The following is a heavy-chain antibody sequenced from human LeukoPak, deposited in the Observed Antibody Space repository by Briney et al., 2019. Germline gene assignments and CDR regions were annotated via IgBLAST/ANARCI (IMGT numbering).Heavy chain of an antibody. CDR1: GYTFIDYY. V-gene: IGHV1-46*01. D-gene: IGHD3-22*01. CDR2: INPRGGST. Sequence: ASVKVSFKASGYTFIDYYMHWVRQAPGQGLEWMGIINPRGGSTIYAQDFQGRVTLTRDTSTSTVYMELSSLRSEDTAVYYCARRYYGNSGHSYGYYFDYWGQGTLVTVSS. J-gene: IGHJ4*02. CDR3: ARRYYGNSGHSYGYYFDY.